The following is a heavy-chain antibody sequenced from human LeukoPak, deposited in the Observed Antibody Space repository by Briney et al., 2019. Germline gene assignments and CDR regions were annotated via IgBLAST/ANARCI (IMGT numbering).Heavy chain of an antibody. CDR3: ASPIHYYDSSGFIY. CDR2: ISSSSTSI. CDR1: GFTFSNYD. V-gene: IGHV3-48*01. D-gene: IGHD3-22*01. Sequence: PGGSLRLSCAASGFTFSNYDMNWIRQAPGKGLEWVSFISSSSTSIYYADSVKGRFTISRDSAKNSLYVQMNNLRAEDTAVYYCASPIHYYDSSGFIYWGQGTLVTVSS. J-gene: IGHJ4*02.